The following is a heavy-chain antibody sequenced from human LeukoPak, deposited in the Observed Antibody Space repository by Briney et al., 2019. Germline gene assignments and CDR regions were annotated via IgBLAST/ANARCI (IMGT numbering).Heavy chain of an antibody. Sequence: SETLSLTCAVSGGSISSSNWWSWVRQPPGKGLEWIGEIYHSGSTNYNPSLKSRVTISVDKSKNQFSLKLSSVTAADTAVYYCAGNTDRRYYYYYMDVWGKGTTVTVSS. CDR2: IYHSGST. CDR1: GGSISSSNW. D-gene: IGHD4-23*01. CDR3: AGNTDRRYYYYYMDV. J-gene: IGHJ6*03. V-gene: IGHV4-4*02.